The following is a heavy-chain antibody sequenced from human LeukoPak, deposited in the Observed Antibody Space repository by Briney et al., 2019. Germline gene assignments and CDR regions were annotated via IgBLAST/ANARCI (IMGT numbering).Heavy chain of an antibody. V-gene: IGHV4-59*08. CDR3: ARHVHGYSYGLPFDY. Sequence: SETLSLTRTVSGGSISNYYWSWTRQPPGKGLEWIGYIYYSGSTNYNPSLKSRVTISVDTSKNQFSLKLSSVTAADTAVFYCARHVHGYSYGLPFDYWAREPWSPSPQ. J-gene: IGHJ4*02. CDR2: IYYSGST. CDR1: GGSISNYY. D-gene: IGHD5-18*01.